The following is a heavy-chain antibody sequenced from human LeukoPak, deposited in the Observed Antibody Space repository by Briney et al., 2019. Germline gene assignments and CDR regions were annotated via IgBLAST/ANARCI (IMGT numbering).Heavy chain of an antibody. Sequence: PGGSLRLSCAASGFTFSSYAMHWVRQAPGKGLEYVSAISSNGGSTYYANSVKGRFTISRDNAKNSLYLQMNSLRAEDTAVYYCATAIYTVTDSNWGQGTLVTVSS. D-gene: IGHD4-11*01. CDR2: ISSNGGST. V-gene: IGHV3-64*01. CDR3: ATAIYTVTDSN. J-gene: IGHJ4*02. CDR1: GFTFSSYA.